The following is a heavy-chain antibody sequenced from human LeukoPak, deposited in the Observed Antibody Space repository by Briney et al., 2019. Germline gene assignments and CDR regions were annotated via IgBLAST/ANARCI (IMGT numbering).Heavy chain of an antibody. Sequence: ASVTVSCTASGYTFTSYAMHWVRQAPGQRLEWMGWINAGNGNTKYSQKFQGRVTITRDTSASTAYMELSSLRSEDTAVYYCARSVSSTSGFDYWGQGTLVTVSS. V-gene: IGHV1-3*01. D-gene: IGHD2-2*01. CDR1: GYTFTSYA. CDR2: INAGNGNT. CDR3: ARSVSSTSGFDY. J-gene: IGHJ4*02.